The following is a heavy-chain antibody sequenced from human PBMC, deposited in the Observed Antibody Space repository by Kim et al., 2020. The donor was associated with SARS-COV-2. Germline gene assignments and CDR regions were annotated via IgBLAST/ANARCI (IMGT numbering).Heavy chain of an antibody. J-gene: IGHJ4*02. Sequence: GGSLRLSCAASGFTFSTYWMHWVRQAPGEGLEWVSRINNDGSIITYADSVRGRFTISRDNAKSMLYLQMNSLRVEDAAIYYCASEKMHSGYRWQQFRWGQGTLVTVSS. D-gene: IGHD5-12*01. CDR2: INNDGSII. V-gene: IGHV3-74*01. CDR1: GFTFSTYW. CDR3: ASEKMHSGYRWQQFR.